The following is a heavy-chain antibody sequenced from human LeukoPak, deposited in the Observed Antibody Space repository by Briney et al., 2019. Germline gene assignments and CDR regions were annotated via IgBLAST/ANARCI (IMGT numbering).Heavy chain of an antibody. D-gene: IGHD3-22*01. V-gene: IGHV4-4*07. J-gene: IGHJ5*02. Sequence: TTRLTNYIPSLHTRVTMSLATSTNQFSLKLSSVTAADTAVYYCARARYYYDSSGFQNWFDPWGQGTLVTVSS. CDR3: ARARYYYDSSGFQNWFDP. CDR2: TTRLT.